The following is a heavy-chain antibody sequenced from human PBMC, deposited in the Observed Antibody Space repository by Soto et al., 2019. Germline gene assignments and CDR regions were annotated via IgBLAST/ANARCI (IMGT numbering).Heavy chain of an antibody. D-gene: IGHD6-13*01. J-gene: IGHJ6*02. CDR1: GYSFTSYW. Sequence: GESLKISCKGSGYSFTSYWIGWVRQMPGKGLEWMGIIYPGDSDTRYSPSFQGQVTISADKSISTAYLQWSSLKASDTAMYYCARSRPAGTYYYYGMDVWGQGTTVTVS. V-gene: IGHV5-51*01. CDR3: ARSRPAGTYYYYGMDV. CDR2: IYPGDSDT.